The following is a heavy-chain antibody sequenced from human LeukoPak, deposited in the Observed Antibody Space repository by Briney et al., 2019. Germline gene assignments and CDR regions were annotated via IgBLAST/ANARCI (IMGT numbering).Heavy chain of an antibody. V-gene: IGHV3-23*01. J-gene: IGHJ4*02. CDR3: AKTGGIAAAH. D-gene: IGHD6-13*01. CDR2: ISGSGGST. Sequence: GGSLRLSCAASGFTFSSYGMSWVRQAPGKGLEWVSAISGSGGSTYYADSVKGRSTISRDNSKNTLYLQMNSLRAEDTALYYCAKTGGIAAAHWGQGTLVTVSS. CDR1: GFTFSSYG.